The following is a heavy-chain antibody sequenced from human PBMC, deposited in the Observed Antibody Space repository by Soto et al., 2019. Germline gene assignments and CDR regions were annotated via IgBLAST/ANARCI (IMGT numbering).Heavy chain of an antibody. Sequence: PGGSLRLSCAASGFTLGSYAMSWARQAPGKVLEWVSAISGSGGSTYYADSVKGRFTISRDNSNNTLYLQMNRLRAEDTAVYYCAKDLKSPAAFSYYYGMDVWGQGTTVTVSS. D-gene: IGHD2-2*01. CDR1: GFTLGSYA. CDR3: AKDLKSPAAFSYYYGMDV. CDR2: ISGSGGST. J-gene: IGHJ6*02. V-gene: IGHV3-23*01.